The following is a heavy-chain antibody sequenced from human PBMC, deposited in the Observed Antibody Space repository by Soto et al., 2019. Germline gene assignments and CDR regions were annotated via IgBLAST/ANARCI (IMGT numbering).Heavy chain of an antibody. CDR3: ARDIDGVDY. V-gene: IGHV3-74*01. CDR2: ISTDGSIT. Sequence: EVQLVESGGGLVQPGGSLRLSCAASGFTFSTYWMHWLRQVPGKGLRWVSRISTDGSITAYADSVKGRFTVSRDNAKNTLYLQMNSLRADDTAVYYCARDIDGVDYWGQGTLVTVSS. J-gene: IGHJ4*02. CDR1: GFTFSTYW.